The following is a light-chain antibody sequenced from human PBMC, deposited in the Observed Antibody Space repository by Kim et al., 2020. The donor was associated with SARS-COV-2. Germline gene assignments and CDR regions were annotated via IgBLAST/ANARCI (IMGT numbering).Light chain of an antibody. CDR2: DVS. CDR3: CSYARSSSYV. Sequence: GQSIPISCTGTSSDVGAYNYVSWYQLLPGKAPELMIFDVSERPSGISNRFSGSKSGNTASLTISGLQAEDEADYYCCSYARSSSYVFGTGTKVTVL. J-gene: IGLJ1*01. V-gene: IGLV2-14*04. CDR1: SSDVGAYNY.